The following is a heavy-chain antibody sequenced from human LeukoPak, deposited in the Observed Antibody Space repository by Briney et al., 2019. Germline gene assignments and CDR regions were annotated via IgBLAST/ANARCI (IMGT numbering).Heavy chain of an antibody. CDR2: IYYSGST. Sequence: SETLSLTCTVSGGSISSYYWSLIRQPPGKGLEWIGYIYYSGSTNYNPSLKSRVTISVDTSKNQFSLKLSSVTAADTAVYYCARLRSGLIPDYWGQGTLVTVSS. CDR3: ARLRSGLIPDY. D-gene: IGHD3-3*01. J-gene: IGHJ4*02. CDR1: GGSISSYY. V-gene: IGHV4-59*01.